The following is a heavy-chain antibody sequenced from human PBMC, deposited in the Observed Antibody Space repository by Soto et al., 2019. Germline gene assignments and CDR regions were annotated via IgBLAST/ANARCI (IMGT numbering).Heavy chain of an antibody. V-gene: IGHV3-11*06. J-gene: IGHJ6*02. CDR3: ARDNPDCSGGSCYLQAYYYGMDV. CDR2: ISSSSSYT. Sequence: GSLRLSCAASGFTFSDYYMSWIRQAPGKGLEWVSYISSSSSYTNYADSVKGRFTISRDNAKNSLYLQMNSLRAEDTAVYYCARDNPDCSGGSCYLQAYYYGMDVWGQGTTVTV. D-gene: IGHD2-15*01. CDR1: GFTFSDYY.